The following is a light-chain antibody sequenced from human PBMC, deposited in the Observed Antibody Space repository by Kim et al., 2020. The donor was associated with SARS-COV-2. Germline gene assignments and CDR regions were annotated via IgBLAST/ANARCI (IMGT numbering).Light chain of an antibody. CDR2: NNN. V-gene: IGLV1-44*01. CDR3: AEWDDRLKIWV. Sequence: QSVLTQSPSASGTTGQRVTISCSGSASNFGSNTVNWYQQLPGTAPTLLIYNNNERPSGVPDRFSGSKSGTSASLAISGLQSEDEADYYCAEWDDRLKIWVFGGGTQLTVL. CDR1: ASNFGSNT. J-gene: IGLJ3*02.